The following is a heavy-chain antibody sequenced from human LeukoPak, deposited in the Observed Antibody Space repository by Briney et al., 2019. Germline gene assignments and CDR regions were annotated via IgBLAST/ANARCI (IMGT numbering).Heavy chain of an antibody. Sequence: KSSETLSLTCAVYGGSFSGYYWSWIRQPAGKGLEWIGRIDASGSINYNPSLKSRVTMSVDRSKNQFSLKLSSVTAADTAVYYCAKVGSLSRGRNWVDPWGQGTLVTVSS. CDR2: IDASGSI. V-gene: IGHV4-59*10. CDR3: AKVGSLSRGRNWVDP. D-gene: IGHD1-26*01. CDR1: GGSFSGYY. J-gene: IGHJ5*02.